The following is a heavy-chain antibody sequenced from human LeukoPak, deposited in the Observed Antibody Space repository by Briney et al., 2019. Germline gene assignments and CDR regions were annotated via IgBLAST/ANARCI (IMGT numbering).Heavy chain of an antibody. J-gene: IGHJ4*02. CDR1: GYSISSGYY. D-gene: IGHD4-23*01. V-gene: IGHV4-38-2*02. Sequence: SETLSLTCTVSGYSISSGYYWGWIRQPPGKGLEWIGSIYHSGSTYYNPSLKSRVTISVDTSKNQFSLKLSSVTAADTAVYYCARAGDYGGLDYWGQGTLVTVSS. CDR3: ARAGDYGGLDY. CDR2: IYHSGST.